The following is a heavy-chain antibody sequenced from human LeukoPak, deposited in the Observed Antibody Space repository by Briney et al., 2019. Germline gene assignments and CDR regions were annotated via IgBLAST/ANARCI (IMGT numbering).Heavy chain of an antibody. Sequence: PGGSLRLSCAASGFTFSSYGMHWVRQAPGKGLEWVAVISYDGSNKYYADSVKGRFTISRDNSKNTLYLQMNSLRAEDTAVYYCAKRRGRYSSGWWYYFDYWGQGTLVTVSS. J-gene: IGHJ4*02. V-gene: IGHV3-30*18. CDR1: GFTFSSYG. CDR3: AKRRGRYSSGWWYYFDY. D-gene: IGHD6-19*01. CDR2: ISYDGSNK.